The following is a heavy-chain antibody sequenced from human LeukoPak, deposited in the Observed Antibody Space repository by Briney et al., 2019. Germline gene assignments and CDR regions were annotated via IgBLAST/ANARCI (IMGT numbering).Heavy chain of an antibody. D-gene: IGHD1-26*01. J-gene: IGHJ4*02. V-gene: IGHV4-4*02. Sequence: PSGTLSLTCAVSGGSIGNSYWWTWVRQSPGRGLEWIGEISLAGQTNYNPSLIGRVTMSLDKSSNQLSLHLTSVTAADTATYFCSRESGPFCPFGYWGQGTLVIVSS. CDR2: ISLAGQT. CDR3: SRESGPFCPFGY. CDR1: GGSIGNSYW.